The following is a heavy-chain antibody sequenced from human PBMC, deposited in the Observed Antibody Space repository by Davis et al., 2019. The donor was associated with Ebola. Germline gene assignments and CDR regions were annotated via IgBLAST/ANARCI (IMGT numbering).Heavy chain of an antibody. CDR2: IYYGGTT. D-gene: IGHD4-11*01. J-gene: IGHJ6*02. CDR1: GGSISTYH. V-gene: IGHV4-59*08. Sequence: SETLSLTCTVSGGSISTYHWNWIRQTPGKGLEWIGYIYYGGTTHYNPSLTSRVIISVGPSRTQVSLNLSSVTAADTAVYYCARGRTVPNFYYGMDVWGQGTTVTVSS. CDR3: ARGRTVPNFYYGMDV.